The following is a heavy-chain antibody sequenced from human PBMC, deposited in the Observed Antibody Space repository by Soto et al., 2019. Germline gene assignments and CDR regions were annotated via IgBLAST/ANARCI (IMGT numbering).Heavy chain of an antibody. J-gene: IGHJ5*02. V-gene: IGHV3-23*01. CDR3: AKIGDYDILTGRNWFDP. D-gene: IGHD3-9*01. CDR2: ISGSGGST. CDR1: GFTFSSYA. Sequence: PGGSLRLSCAASGFTFSSYAMSWVRQAPWKGLEWVSAISGSGGSTYYADSVKGRFTISRDNSKNTLYLQMNSLRAEDTAVYYCAKIGDYDILTGRNWFDPWGQGTLVTVSS.